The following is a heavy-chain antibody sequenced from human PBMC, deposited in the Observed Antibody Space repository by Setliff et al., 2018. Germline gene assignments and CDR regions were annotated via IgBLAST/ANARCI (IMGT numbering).Heavy chain of an antibody. Sequence: LSLTCNVSGGSVSSTSHYWGWIRQPPGKGMEWIGSVYYSGYTYYNPSLQSRVTISVDMSKNQFSLKLTSVTAADTAVYYCARVDFTMIQGVLGLWGQGTLVTVSS. V-gene: IGHV4-39*07. D-gene: IGHD3-10*01. J-gene: IGHJ1*01. CDR1: GGSVSSTSHY. CDR2: VYYSGYT. CDR3: ARVDFTMIQGVLGL.